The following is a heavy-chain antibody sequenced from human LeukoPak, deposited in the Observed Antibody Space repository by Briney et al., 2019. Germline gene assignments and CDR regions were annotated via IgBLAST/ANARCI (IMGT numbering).Heavy chain of an antibody. CDR2: INHSGST. Sequence: SETLSLTCAVYGGSFSGYYWSWIRQPPGKGMEWIGEINHSGSTNYNPSLKSRVTISVDTSKNQFSLKLSSVTAADTAVYYCARGVLSTYWGQGTLVTVSS. CDR3: ARGVLSTY. J-gene: IGHJ4*02. V-gene: IGHV4-34*01. CDR1: GGSFSGYY. D-gene: IGHD2-2*01.